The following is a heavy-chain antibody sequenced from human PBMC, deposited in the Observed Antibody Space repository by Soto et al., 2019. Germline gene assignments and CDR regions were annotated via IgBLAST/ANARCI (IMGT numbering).Heavy chain of an antibody. CDR3: ANGADFDY. V-gene: IGHV4-39*01. CDR2: IYYSGST. CDR1: GGSISSSSYY. Sequence: PSETLSLTCTVSGGSISSSSYYWGWIRQPPGKGLEWIGSIYYSGSTYYNPSLKSRVTISVDTSKNQFSLKLSSVTAAETAVYYCANGADFDYWGQGTLVTVSS. J-gene: IGHJ4*02. D-gene: IGHD1-26*01.